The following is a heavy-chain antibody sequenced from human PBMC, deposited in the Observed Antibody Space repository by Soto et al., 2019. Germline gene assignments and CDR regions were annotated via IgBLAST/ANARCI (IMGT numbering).Heavy chain of an antibody. J-gene: IGHJ4*02. CDR1: GFSLSNARMG. CDR2: IFSNDEK. V-gene: IGHV2-26*01. D-gene: IGHD6-19*01. CDR3: ARIRTVAVLFDY. Sequence: SGPTLVNPTETLTLTCTVSGFSLSNARMGVSWIRQPPGKALEWLAHIFSNDEKSYSTSLESRLTISKDTSKSQVVLTMTNMEPVDTATYYCARIRTVAVLFDYWGQGTLVTVSS.